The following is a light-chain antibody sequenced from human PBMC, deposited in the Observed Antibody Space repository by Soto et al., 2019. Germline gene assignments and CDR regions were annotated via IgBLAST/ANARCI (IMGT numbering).Light chain of an antibody. J-gene: IGKJ1*01. CDR1: QSVSSN. V-gene: IGKV3-15*01. CDR2: GAS. Sequence: EIVMTQSTATLYVSPGERATLSCRASQSVSSNLAWYQQKPGQAPRLLIYGASTRATGIPARFSGSGSGTDFTLTISSLQPEDVGTYYCQQYSKDTPGTFGQGTKV. CDR3: QQYSKDTPGT.